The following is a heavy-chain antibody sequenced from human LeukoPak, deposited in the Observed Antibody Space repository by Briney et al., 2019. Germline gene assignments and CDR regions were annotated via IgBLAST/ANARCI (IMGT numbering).Heavy chain of an antibody. Sequence: SMKVSCKASGGTFSSYAISWVRQAPGQGLEWMGGIIPIFGTANYAQKFQGRVTITADKSTSTAYMELSSLRSEDTAVYYCASRIAVAGTGFDYWGQGTLVTVSS. J-gene: IGHJ4*02. D-gene: IGHD6-19*01. CDR2: IIPIFGTA. CDR3: ASRIAVAGTGFDY. CDR1: GGTFSSYA. V-gene: IGHV1-69*06.